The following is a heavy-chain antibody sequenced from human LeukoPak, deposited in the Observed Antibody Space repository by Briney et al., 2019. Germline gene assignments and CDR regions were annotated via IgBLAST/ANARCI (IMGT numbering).Heavy chain of an antibody. CDR2: IYYSGST. Sequence: SETLSLTCAVSGASVSSGGYYWSWIRQPPGKGLEWIGYIYYSGSTNYNPSLKSRVTISVDTSKNQFSLKLSSVTAADTAVYYCASYSNLGHFDYWGQGTLVTVSS. V-gene: IGHV4-61*08. CDR3: ASYSNLGHFDY. D-gene: IGHD4-11*01. J-gene: IGHJ4*02. CDR1: GASVSSGGYY.